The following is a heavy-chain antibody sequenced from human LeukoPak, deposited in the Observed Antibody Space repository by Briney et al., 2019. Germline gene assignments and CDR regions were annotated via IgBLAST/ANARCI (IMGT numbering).Heavy chain of an antibody. CDR2: INHSGST. V-gene: IGHV4-34*01. CDR1: GGSFSGYY. CDR3: ARELLLDYYDSSGYAFDI. D-gene: IGHD3-22*01. Sequence: PSETLSLTCAVYGGSFSGYYLSWIRQPPGKGLEWIGEINHSGSTNYNPSLKSRVTISVDTSKNQFSLKLSSVTAADTAVYYCARELLLDYYDSSGYAFDIWGQGTMVTVSS. J-gene: IGHJ3*02.